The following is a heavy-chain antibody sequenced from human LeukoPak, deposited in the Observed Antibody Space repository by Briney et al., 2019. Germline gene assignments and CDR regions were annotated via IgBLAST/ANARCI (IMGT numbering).Heavy chain of an antibody. CDR3: ASWGLRGYSGYDGHYYYYGMDV. V-gene: IGHV3-53*01. CDR2: LYSGGST. CDR1: GFTVSSNY. Sequence: GGSLRLSCAASGFTVSSNYMNWVRQAPGKGLEWVSVLYSGGSTYYADSVKGRFTISRDNSKNTLYLQMNSLRAEDTAVYYCASWGLRGYSGYDGHYYYYGMDVWGQGTTVTVSS. J-gene: IGHJ6*02. D-gene: IGHD5-12*01.